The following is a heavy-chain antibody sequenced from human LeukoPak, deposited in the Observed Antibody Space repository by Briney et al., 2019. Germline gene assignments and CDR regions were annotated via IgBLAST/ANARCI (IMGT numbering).Heavy chain of an antibody. Sequence: ASVKVSCKASGGTFSSYAISWVRQAPGQGLEWMGGIIPIFGTANYAQKFQGRVTITTDESTSTAYMELSSLRSEDTAVYYCARAARYCSGGSCYSVAFDIWGQGTMVTVSS. V-gene: IGHV1-69*05. CDR2: IIPIFGTA. CDR1: GGTFSSYA. D-gene: IGHD2-15*01. J-gene: IGHJ3*02. CDR3: ARAARYCSGGSCYSVAFDI.